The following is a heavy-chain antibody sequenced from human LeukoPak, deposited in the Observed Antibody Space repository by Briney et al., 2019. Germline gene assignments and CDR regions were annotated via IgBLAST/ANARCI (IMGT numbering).Heavy chain of an antibody. D-gene: IGHD2-15*01. Sequence: ASVKVSCKASGYTFTSYYMHWVRQAPGQGLEWMGIINPSGGSTSYAQKFQVRVTMARDTSTSTVYMELSSLRSEDTAVYYCARDIWGYCSGGSCYLFDYWGQGTLVTVSS. V-gene: IGHV1-46*01. CDR2: INPSGGST. CDR1: GYTFTSYY. J-gene: IGHJ4*02. CDR3: ARDIWGYCSGGSCYLFDY.